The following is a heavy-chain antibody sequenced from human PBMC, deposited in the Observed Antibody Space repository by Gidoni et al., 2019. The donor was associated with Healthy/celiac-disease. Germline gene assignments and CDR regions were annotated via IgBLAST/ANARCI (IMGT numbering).Heavy chain of an antibody. J-gene: IGHJ4*02. V-gene: IGHV3-66*02. CDR1: GFTVSSNY. CDR2: IYSGGST. Sequence: EVQLVESGGGLVQPGGSLSLSCAASGFTVSSNYMSWVRQAPGKGLEWVSVIYSGGSTYYADSVKGRFTISRDNSKNTLYLQMNSLRAEDTAVYYCARDKREDYFDYWGQGTLVTVSS. CDR3: ARDKREDYFDY.